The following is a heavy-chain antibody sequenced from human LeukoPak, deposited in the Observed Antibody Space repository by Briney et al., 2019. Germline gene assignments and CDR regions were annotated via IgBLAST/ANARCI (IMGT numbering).Heavy chain of an antibody. CDR2: INHSGST. V-gene: IGHV4-34*01. J-gene: IGHJ3*02. D-gene: IGHD3-9*01. CDR1: GGSFSGYY. CDR3: ARDYGILTGSRKDAFDI. Sequence: SETLSLTCAVYGGSFSGYYWSWIRQPPGKGLEWIGEINHSGSTNYNPSLKSRVTISVDTSKNQFSLKLSSVTAADTAEYYCARDYGILTGSRKDAFDIWGQGTMVTVSS.